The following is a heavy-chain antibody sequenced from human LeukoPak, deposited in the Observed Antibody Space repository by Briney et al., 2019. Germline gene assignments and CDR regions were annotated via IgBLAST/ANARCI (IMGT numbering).Heavy chain of an antibody. J-gene: IGHJ4*02. CDR2: INHSGST. CDR3: VVVVAATIDY. CDR1: GESFSGYY. Sequence: SETLSLTCAVYGESFSGYYWSWIRQPPGKGLEWIGEINHSGSTNYNPSLKSRVTISVDTSKNQFSLKLSSVTAADTAVYYCVVVVAATIDYWGQGTLVTVSS. D-gene: IGHD2-15*01. V-gene: IGHV4-34*01.